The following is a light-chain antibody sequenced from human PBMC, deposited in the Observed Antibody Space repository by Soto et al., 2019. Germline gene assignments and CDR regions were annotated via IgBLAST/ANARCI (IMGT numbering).Light chain of an antibody. CDR1: QSVNSN. CDR2: GAS. J-gene: IGKJ4*01. CDR3: QQVNSWPPLT. V-gene: IGKV3-15*01. Sequence: EIVMTQSPVTLSVSLGESATLTCRASQSVNSNLAWYQQKPGQPPRLLIYGASTRATGTPARFSGSGFGTEFTLTISSLQSEDFAVYYCQQVNSWPPLTFGGGTKVEIK.